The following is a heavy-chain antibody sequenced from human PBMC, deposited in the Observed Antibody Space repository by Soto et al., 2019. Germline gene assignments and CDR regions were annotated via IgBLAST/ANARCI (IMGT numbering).Heavy chain of an antibody. J-gene: IGHJ6*02. CDR1: GGSISSGGYF. D-gene: IGHD6-6*01. V-gene: IGHV4-31*03. Sequence: QVQLQESGPGLVKPSQTLSLTCTVSGGSISSGGYFWSWIRQHPGKGLEWIGFIYYSGSNYYNPSLKCRVTKSLDTSKNHCCLKLSSVTAADTAVYYCAREGAAPYYYYGMDVWGQATTVTVSS. CDR2: IYYSGSN. CDR3: AREGAAPYYYYGMDV.